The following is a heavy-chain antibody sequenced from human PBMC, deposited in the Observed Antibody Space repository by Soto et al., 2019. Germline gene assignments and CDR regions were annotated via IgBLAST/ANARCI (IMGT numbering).Heavy chain of an antibody. J-gene: IGHJ6*02. Sequence: VQLQESGPGLVKPSGTLSLTCAVSGGSISSSNWWSWVRQPPGKGLEWIGDIYHSGSTNYNPSLKSRVTISVHKSKNQFSLTLSSVTAADTAVYYCAREERPGEYGMDVWGQGTTVTVSS. CDR1: GGSISSSNW. CDR2: IYHSGST. D-gene: IGHD1-1*01. CDR3: AREERPGEYGMDV. V-gene: IGHV4-4*02.